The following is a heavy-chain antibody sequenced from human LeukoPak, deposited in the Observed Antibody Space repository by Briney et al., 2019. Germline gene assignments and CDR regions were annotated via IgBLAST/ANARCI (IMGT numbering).Heavy chain of an antibody. J-gene: IGHJ6*03. CDR3: AKLSNNYMDV. Sequence: PGGSLRLSCAASGFTFTNYAMHWVRQAPGKGLEWVAFIRYDGSYKYYADSVKGRFTISRDNSKNTLYLQMNSLRAEDTAVYYCAKLSNNYMDVWGKGTTVTASS. CDR2: IRYDGSYK. V-gene: IGHV3-30*02. CDR1: GFTFTNYA.